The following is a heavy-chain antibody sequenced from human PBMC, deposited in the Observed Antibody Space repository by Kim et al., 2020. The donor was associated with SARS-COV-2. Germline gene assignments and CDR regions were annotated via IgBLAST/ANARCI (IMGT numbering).Heavy chain of an antibody. CDR2: IYYSGST. Sequence: SETLSLTCTVSGGSVSSGSYYWSWIRQPPGKGLEWIGYIYYSGSTNYNPSLKSRVTISVDTSKNQFSLKLSSVTAADTAVYYCARDRYYDFWSGAPADYYYGMDVWGQGTTVTVSS. CDR1: GGSVSSGSYY. V-gene: IGHV4-61*01. D-gene: IGHD3-3*01. CDR3: ARDRYYDFWSGAPADYYYGMDV. J-gene: IGHJ6*02.